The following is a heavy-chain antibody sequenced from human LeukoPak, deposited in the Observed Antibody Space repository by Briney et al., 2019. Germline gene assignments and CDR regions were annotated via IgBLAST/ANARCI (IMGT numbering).Heavy chain of an antibody. Sequence: HPGGSLRLSCAASGFTFSSSAMSWVRQAPGKGLEWVSAISNNGGYTYYADSVQGRFTISRDNSKSTLCLQMNSLRAEDTAVYYCARQPYYYDSSGYYVSWFDPWGQGTLVTVSS. D-gene: IGHD3-22*01. CDR3: ARQPYYYDSSGYYVSWFDP. CDR1: GFTFSSSA. J-gene: IGHJ5*02. CDR2: ISNNGGYT. V-gene: IGHV3-23*01.